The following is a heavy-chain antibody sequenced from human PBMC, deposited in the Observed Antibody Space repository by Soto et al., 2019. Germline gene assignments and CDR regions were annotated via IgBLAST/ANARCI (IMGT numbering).Heavy chain of an antibody. CDR2: INPNSGGT. CDR3: ARTYYDILTGTLYGMDV. V-gene: IGHV1-2*02. J-gene: IGHJ6*02. CDR1: GYTFTGYY. Sequence: ASVKVSCKASGYTFTGYYMHWVLQAPGQGLEWMGWINPNSGGTNYAQKFQGRVTMTRDTSISTAYMELSRLRSDDTAVYYCARTYYDILTGTLYGMDVWGQGTTVTVSS. D-gene: IGHD3-9*01.